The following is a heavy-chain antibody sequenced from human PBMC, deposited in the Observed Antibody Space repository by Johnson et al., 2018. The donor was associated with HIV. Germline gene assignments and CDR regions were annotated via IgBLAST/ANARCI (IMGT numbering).Heavy chain of an antibody. Sequence: QVQLVESGGGVVQPGRSLRLSCAASGFTFSSYAMHWVRQAPGKGLEWVAVISYDGSNKYYADSVKGRFTISRDNSKNTLYLQMNSLRAEDTAVYYCARDGDEFRDGYNPTEIWGQGTMVTVSS. CDR3: ARDGDEFRDGYNPTEI. D-gene: IGHD5-24*01. CDR2: ISYDGSNK. J-gene: IGHJ3*02. V-gene: IGHV3-30-3*01. CDR1: GFTFSSYA.